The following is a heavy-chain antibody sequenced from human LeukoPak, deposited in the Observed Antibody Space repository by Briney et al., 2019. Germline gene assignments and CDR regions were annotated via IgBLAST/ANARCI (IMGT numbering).Heavy chain of an antibody. V-gene: IGHV3-15*01. Sequence: GGSLRLSCTASGFTFSNAGMNWVRQAPGKGLEWVGRIKTKSEGGTTDYAAPAKGRFTISRDDSKNTLYLQMNSLKTEDTAVYYCTTATYYYDSSGSDFDYWGQGTLVTVSS. J-gene: IGHJ4*02. CDR3: TTATYYYDSSGSDFDY. CDR1: GFTFSNAG. CDR2: IKTKSEGGTT. D-gene: IGHD3-22*01.